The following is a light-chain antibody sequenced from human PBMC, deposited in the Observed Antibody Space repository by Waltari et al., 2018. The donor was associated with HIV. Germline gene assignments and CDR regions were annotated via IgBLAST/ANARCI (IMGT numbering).Light chain of an antibody. CDR2: GNN. CDR1: SDNVGNQG. CDR3: SAWDRSLSAVV. J-gene: IGLJ2*01. Sequence: AGLTQPPSVSKGLRQTATPTCTGNSDNVGNQGTNWLQQHQGHPPKLLFYGNNNRRSGISERFSASRSGNTASLTITGLQPEDEADYFCSAWDRSLSAVVFGGGTTLIVL. V-gene: IGLV10-54*04.